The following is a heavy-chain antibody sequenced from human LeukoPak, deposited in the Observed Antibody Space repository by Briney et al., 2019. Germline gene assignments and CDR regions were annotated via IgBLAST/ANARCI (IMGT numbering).Heavy chain of an antibody. V-gene: IGHV1-2*02. J-gene: IGHJ4*02. CDR3: ARAFGYSGYDFNY. CDR1: GYTFTGYY. Sequence: AASVKVSCKASGYTFTGYYMHWVRQAPGQGLEWMGWINPNSGGTNYAQKFQGRVTVTRDTSISTAYMELSRLRSDDTAVYYCARAFGYSGYDFNYWGQGTLVTVSS. D-gene: IGHD5-12*01. CDR2: INPNSGGT.